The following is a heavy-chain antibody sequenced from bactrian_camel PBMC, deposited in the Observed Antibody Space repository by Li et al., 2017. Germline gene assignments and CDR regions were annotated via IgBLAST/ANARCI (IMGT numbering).Heavy chain of an antibody. CDR3: AAGRLAALPRLSASEYLH. CDR2: IDRDGRT. CDR1: GYFYSSYS. D-gene: IGHD4*01. V-gene: IGHV3S53*01. Sequence: HVQLVESGGGSVQAGGSLRLSYVASGYFYSSYSMAWFYQAPGQKRERLTTIDRDGRTNYAESVKGRFTISKDGAKDILYLQMNSLKPEDTAMYYCAAGRLAALPRLSASEYLHWGRGTQVTVS. J-gene: IGHJ4*01.